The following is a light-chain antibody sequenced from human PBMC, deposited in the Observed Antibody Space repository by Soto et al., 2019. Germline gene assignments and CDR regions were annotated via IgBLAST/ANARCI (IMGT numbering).Light chain of an antibody. Sequence: DIQMTQSPSTLSASVGDRVTITCRASQSIDNWLAWYQQKPGKAPKLLIYKASILQSGVPTRFSGSGSGSEVTLTISSLQPDDVGSYFCQQYSRFSWTFGQGTKVEIK. CDR3: QQYSRFSWT. V-gene: IGKV1-5*03. J-gene: IGKJ1*01. CDR2: KAS. CDR1: QSIDNW.